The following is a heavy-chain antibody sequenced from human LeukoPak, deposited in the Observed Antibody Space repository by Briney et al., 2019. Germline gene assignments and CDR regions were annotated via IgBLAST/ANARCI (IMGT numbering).Heavy chain of an antibody. CDR1: GGSISSSSYY. CDR2: IYYSGST. J-gene: IGHJ2*01. Sequence: PSETLSLTCTVSGGSISSSSYYWGWLRQPPGKGLEWIGSIYYSGSTYYNPSLKSRVTISVDTSKNQFSLKLSSVTAADTAVYYCARDSRLTTVVTPVRNSWYFDLWGRGTLVTVSS. V-gene: IGHV4-39*07. D-gene: IGHD4-23*01. CDR3: ARDSRLTTVVTPVRNSWYFDL.